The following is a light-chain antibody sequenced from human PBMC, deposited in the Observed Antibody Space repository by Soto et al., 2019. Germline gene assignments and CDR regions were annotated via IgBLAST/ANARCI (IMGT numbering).Light chain of an antibody. CDR1: QGIGNY. CDR2: GAS. J-gene: IGKJ4*01. V-gene: IGKV1-17*03. Sequence: DIQMTQSPSAMSASVGDRVTITCRASQGIGNYLAWFQQKPGKVPKRLIYGASSLQSGVPSRFSGSGSGTEFTFTISSLQPEDFATYYCLQPHSYPLTFCGGTKVEI. CDR3: LQPHSYPLT.